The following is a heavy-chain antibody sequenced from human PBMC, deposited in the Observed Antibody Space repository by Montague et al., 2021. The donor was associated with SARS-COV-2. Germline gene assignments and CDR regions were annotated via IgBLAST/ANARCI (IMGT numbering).Heavy chain of an antibody. V-gene: IGHV3-21*01. D-gene: IGHD2-15*01. J-gene: IGHJ4*02. CDR2: ISSSSSSI. CDR1: GFTFSSYT. Sequence: SLRLSCAASGFTFSSYTMNWVRQSPGMGLEWVSFISSSSSSIYYADSLKGRFTISRDNAKNSLYLQMNSPRVEDTAVYYCVRGGACSGGKCNGGGRDWGQGTLVTVSS. CDR3: VRGGACSGGKCNGGGRD.